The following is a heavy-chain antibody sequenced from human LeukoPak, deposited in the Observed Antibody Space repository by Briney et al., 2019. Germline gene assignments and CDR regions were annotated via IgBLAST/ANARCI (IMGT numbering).Heavy chain of an antibody. CDR3: AKGFAGGTLLQNTSFGL. V-gene: IGHV3-30*02. D-gene: IGHD3/OR15-3a*01. CDR1: GYKFSRYA. CDR2: IRSDGSNK. Sequence: GGSLRLSCTASGYKFSRYAMHWVRQAPGKGLEWVAFIRSDGSNKNSADSVKGRFTVSRDNSKNTLYLQMSSLRAEDTAVYFCAKGFAGGTLLQNTSFGLLGQGTMGTGSS. J-gene: IGHJ3*01.